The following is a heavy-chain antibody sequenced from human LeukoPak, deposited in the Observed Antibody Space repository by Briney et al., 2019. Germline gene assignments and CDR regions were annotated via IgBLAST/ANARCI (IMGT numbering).Heavy chain of an antibody. V-gene: IGHV3-23*01. D-gene: IGHD6-19*01. J-gene: IGHJ4*02. Sequence: SGGSLRLSCAASGFTFSSYAMSWVRQAPGKELEWASAISGSGNSTYYADSVKGRFTISRDNSKNTLYLQMNSLRAEDTAVYYCTKRRGSGWHAIDYWGQGTLVTVSS. CDR1: GFTFSSYA. CDR2: ISGSGNST. CDR3: TKRRGSGWHAIDY.